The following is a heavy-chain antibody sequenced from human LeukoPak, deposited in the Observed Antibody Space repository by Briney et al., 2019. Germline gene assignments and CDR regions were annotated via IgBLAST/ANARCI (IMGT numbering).Heavy chain of an antibody. CDR2: IGGSGGGT. CDR1: GFTYSSYA. J-gene: IGHJ4*02. D-gene: IGHD3-16*02. Sequence: GSLRLSCAASGFTYSSYAMSWVRQVPGKGLEWVSAIGGSGGGTYYADSVKGRFTISRDNSKNTLYLQMSSLRVEDTAVYYCAKWRYYDFVWGSHRSYYFDYWGQGTLVTVSS. V-gene: IGHV3-23*01. CDR3: AKWRYYDFVWGSHRSYYFDY.